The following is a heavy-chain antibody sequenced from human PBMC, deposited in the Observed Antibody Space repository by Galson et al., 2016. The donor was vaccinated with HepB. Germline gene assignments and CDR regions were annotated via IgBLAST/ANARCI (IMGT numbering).Heavy chain of an antibody. CDR1: GFTFSSHW. CDR2: INTDGSST. D-gene: IGHD3-22*01. CDR3: ARGYYDSSDSPRSNWFDP. Sequence: SLRLSCAASGFTFSSHWMHWVRQAQGKGLVWVSRINTDGSSTIYADSVKGRFTISRDNAKSTLYLQMNSLRAEDTAVYYCARGYYDSSDSPRSNWFDPWGHGTQVSVSS. V-gene: IGHV3-74*01. J-gene: IGHJ5*02.